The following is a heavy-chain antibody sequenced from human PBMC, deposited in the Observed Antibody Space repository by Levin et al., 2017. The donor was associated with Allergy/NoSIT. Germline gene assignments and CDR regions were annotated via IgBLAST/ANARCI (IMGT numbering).Heavy chain of an antibody. J-gene: IGHJ6*02. CDR2: IFSNDEK. D-gene: IGHD2-2*02. CDR1: GFSLSHARMG. V-gene: IGHV2-26*01. CDR3: ARLATIYGEYCSSTSCYSYYYGMDV. Sequence: GSGPTLVKPTETLTLTCTVSGFSLSHARMGVSWIRQPPGKALEWLAHIFSNDEKSYSTSLKSRLTISKDTSKSQVVLTMTNMDPVHTATYYCARLATIYGEYCSSTSCYSYYYGMDVWGQGTTVTVSS.